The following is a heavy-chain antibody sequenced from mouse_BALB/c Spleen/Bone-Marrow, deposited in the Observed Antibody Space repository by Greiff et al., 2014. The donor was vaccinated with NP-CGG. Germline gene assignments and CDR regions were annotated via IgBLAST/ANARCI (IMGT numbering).Heavy chain of an antibody. V-gene: IGHV2-9*02. CDR3: ARGLQYYAMDY. CDR1: GFSLTSYG. Sequence: QVQLKESGPGLVAPSQSLSITCTVSGFSLTSYGVHWVRQPPGKGLEWLGVIWAGGSTNYNSALMSRLSISKDNSKSQVFLKMNSLQTGDTAMYYCARGLQYYAMDYWGQGTSVTVSS. J-gene: IGHJ4*01. D-gene: IGHD2-4*01. CDR2: IWAGGST.